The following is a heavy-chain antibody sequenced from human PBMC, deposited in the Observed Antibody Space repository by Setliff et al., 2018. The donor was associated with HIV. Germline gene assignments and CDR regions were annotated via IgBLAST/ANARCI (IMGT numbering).Heavy chain of an antibody. J-gene: IGHJ4*02. D-gene: IGHD3-3*01. CDR1: GGSISSYY. CDR3: AGFSYNFWVYRFDH. V-gene: IGHV4-4*08. Sequence: SETLSLTCTVSGGSISSYYWSWIRQPPGKGLEWIGYIYTSGSTYYNPSLKSRVTMSIDTSTQQFFLNVTSVTAADTAVYYCAGFSYNFWVYRFDHWGQGALVTVSS. CDR2: IYTSGST.